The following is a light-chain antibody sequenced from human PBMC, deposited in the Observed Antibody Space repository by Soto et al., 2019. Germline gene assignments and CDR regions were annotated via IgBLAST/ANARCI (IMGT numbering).Light chain of an antibody. CDR2: DVS. J-gene: IGLJ3*02. Sequence: QSVLTQPASVSGSPGQSFTIPCTGSSSDVGAYHSVSWYQQHPGKAPKLIIFDVSNRPSGVSNRFSGSKSGNTASLTISGLQAEDEDDYYCSSFTDTGTVMFGGGTKLTVL. CDR1: SSDVGAYHS. CDR3: SSFTDTGTVM. V-gene: IGLV2-14*03.